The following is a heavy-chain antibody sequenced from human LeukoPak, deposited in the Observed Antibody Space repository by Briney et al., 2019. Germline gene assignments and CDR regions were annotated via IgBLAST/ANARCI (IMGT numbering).Heavy chain of an antibody. CDR2: ISGHNGCT. Sequence: ASVKVSCKSSGYTFTNYGVSWVRQAPGQGLEWAGWISGHNGCTNYAQKFQFRVTMTTDTSTGTAYMELRGLTSDVTAVYYCARDKAVTTELTQYFHHWGQGTLVTVSS. J-gene: IGHJ1*01. V-gene: IGHV1-18*01. D-gene: IGHD4-11*01. CDR1: GYTFTNYG. CDR3: ARDKAVTTELTQYFHH.